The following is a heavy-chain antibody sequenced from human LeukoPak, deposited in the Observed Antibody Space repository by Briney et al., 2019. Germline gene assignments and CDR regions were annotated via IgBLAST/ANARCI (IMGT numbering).Heavy chain of an antibody. CDR2: IYYSGST. J-gene: IGHJ5*02. Sequence: KPGGSLRLSCAASGFTFSSYAMSWIRQPPGKGLEWIGYIYYSGSTYYNPSLKSRVTISVDTSKNQFSLKLSSVTAADTAVYYCARDGDLNWFDPWGQGTLVTVSS. CDR3: ARDGDLNWFDP. CDR1: GFTFSSYA. V-gene: IGHV4-30-4*08. D-gene: IGHD4-17*01.